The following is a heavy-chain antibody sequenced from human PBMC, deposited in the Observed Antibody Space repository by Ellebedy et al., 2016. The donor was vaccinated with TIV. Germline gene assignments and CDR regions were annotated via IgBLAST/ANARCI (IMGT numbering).Heavy chain of an antibody. Sequence: PGGSLRLSCAASGFTFTSFDMCWVRQAPGKGPEWVSGISHTGVNTNYADAVKGRFTISRDNAKNALFLQMDGLRVDDSAVYYCVGFGVFNLWGQGAPVTVSS. J-gene: IGHJ5*02. CDR3: VGFGVFNL. CDR2: ISHTGVNT. V-gene: IGHV3-23*01. CDR1: GFTFTSFD. D-gene: IGHD3-3*01.